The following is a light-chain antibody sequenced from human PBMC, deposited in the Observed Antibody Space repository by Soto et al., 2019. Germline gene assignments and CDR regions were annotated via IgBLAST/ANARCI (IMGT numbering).Light chain of an antibody. CDR3: QEYNSYSAT. J-gene: IGKJ1*01. CDR1: QSINNW. Sequence: DIQMTQSPSTLSASVGDRVTITCRASQSINNWLAWYQQKPGKAPKFLIYDASSLESGVPSRFSGSGSGTEFTLTISSLQLDDFATYYCQEYNSYSATFGQGTKVDIK. V-gene: IGKV1-5*01. CDR2: DAS.